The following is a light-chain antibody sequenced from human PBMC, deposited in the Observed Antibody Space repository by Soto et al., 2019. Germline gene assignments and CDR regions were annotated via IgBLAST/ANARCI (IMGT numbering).Light chain of an antibody. J-gene: IGKJ4*01. CDR3: QQYNKWPLT. CDR1: QSLSTN. Sequence: EVLMTQSPATLSVYPGERVTVSCRASQSLSTNLAWYQQKPGQAPRLLTYDASTRATGIPARFSVNGSGSEFTITNNSLQSGDIAVYLRQQYNKWPLTFGGGTKVQIK. CDR2: DAS. V-gene: IGKV3-15*01.